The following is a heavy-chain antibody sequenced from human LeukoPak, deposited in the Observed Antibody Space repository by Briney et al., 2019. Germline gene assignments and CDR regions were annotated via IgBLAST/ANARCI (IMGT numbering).Heavy chain of an antibody. CDR1: GGSISSGSYY. CDR3: ARERLGALFDY. V-gene: IGHV4-61*02. CDR2: IYTSGST. J-gene: IGHJ4*02. Sequence: SETLSLTCTVSGGSISSGSYYWSWIRQPAGKGLEWIGRIYTSGSTNYNPSLKSRVTISVDTSKNQFSLKLSSVTAADTAVYYCARERLGALFDYWGQGTLVTVSS. D-gene: IGHD7-27*01.